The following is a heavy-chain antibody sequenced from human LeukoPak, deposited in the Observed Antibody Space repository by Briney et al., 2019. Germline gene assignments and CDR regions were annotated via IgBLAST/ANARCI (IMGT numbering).Heavy chain of an antibody. CDR1: GFTFSDYY. J-gene: IGHJ4*02. CDR3: ARVGYDSSGRFDY. CDR2: ISSSGSII. V-gene: IGHV3-11*04. Sequence: PGGSLRLSCAASGFTFSDYYMTWIRQATGKGLEWVSYISSSGSIIYYADSVKGRFITSRDNAKNSLYLQMNSLKAEDTAVYFCARVGYDSSGRFDYWGQGTLVTVSS. D-gene: IGHD3-22*01.